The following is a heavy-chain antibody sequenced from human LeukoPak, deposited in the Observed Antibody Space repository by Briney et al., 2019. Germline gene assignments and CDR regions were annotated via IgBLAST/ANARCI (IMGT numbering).Heavy chain of an antibody. CDR2: ISSSSSYI. CDR1: GFTFSSYS. D-gene: IGHD5-12*01. V-gene: IGHV3-21*01. Sequence: GGSLRLSCAASGFTFSSYSMNWVRQAPGKGLEWVSSISSSSSYIYYADSVKGRFTISRDNAKNSLYLQMNSLRAEDTAVYYCARDRPLVATTDWGQGTLVTVSS. CDR3: ARDRPLVATTD. J-gene: IGHJ4*02.